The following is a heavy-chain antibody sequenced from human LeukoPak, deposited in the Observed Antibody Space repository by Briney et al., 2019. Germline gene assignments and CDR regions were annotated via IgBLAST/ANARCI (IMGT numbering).Heavy chain of an antibody. CDR3: ANGDYVGDAFDI. CDR1: GFTFSSYA. J-gene: IGHJ3*02. CDR2: ISGSGGST. V-gene: IGHV3-23*01. D-gene: IGHD4-17*01. Sequence: GGSLRLSCAASGFTFSSYAMSWVRQAPGKGLEWVSAISGSGGSTYYADSVKGRFTISRDNSKNTLYLQMNSLRAEDTAVYYCANGDYVGDAFDIWGQGTMVTVSS.